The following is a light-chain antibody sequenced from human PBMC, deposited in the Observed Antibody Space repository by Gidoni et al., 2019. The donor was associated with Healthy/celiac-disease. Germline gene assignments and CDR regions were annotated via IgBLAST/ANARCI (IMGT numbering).Light chain of an antibody. V-gene: IGKV1-5*01. J-gene: IGKJ1*01. CDR1: QSISSW. Sequence: DIQLSQSPSTLSASVGDRVTITCRASQSISSWLAWYQQKPGKAPQLLIYDASSLKSGVPSRFSGSGAGTEFTITISSRQPDDVATYYCQQYNSYSLWTFGQGTKVEIK. CDR3: QQYNSYSLWT. CDR2: DAS.